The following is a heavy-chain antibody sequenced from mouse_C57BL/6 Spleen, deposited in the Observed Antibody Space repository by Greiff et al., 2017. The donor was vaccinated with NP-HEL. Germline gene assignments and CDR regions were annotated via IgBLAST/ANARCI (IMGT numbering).Heavy chain of an antibody. J-gene: IGHJ4*01. CDR3: ARSGSSYPYAMDY. D-gene: IGHD1-1*01. Sequence: VQLQQSGAELVKPGASVKISCKASGYAFSSYWMNWVKQRPGKGLEWIGQIYPGDGDTNYNGKFKGKATLTADKSSSTAYMQLSSLTSEDSAVYFCARSGSSYPYAMDYWGQGTSVTVSS. CDR2: IYPGDGDT. V-gene: IGHV1-80*01. CDR1: GYAFSSYW.